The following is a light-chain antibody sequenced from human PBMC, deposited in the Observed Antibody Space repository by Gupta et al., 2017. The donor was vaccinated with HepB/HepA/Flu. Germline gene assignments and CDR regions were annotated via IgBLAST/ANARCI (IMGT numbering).Light chain of an antibody. CDR1: GSNIGSNT. CDR3: ATWDDSLNAWV. Sequence: QSVLTQPPSASGTPGQRVTISCSGSGSNIGSNTVTWYQQLPGTAPKLLIYNNIHRPSGVPDRFSGSKSGTSASLAISGLQSEDEADYYCATWDDSLNAWVFGGGTKLTVL. J-gene: IGLJ3*02. CDR2: NNI. V-gene: IGLV1-44*01.